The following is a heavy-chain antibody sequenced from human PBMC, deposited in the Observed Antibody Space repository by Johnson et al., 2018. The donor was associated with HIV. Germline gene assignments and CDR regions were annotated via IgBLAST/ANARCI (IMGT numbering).Heavy chain of an antibody. D-gene: IGHD3-10*01. V-gene: IGHV3-30*18. CDR1: GFTVNGNY. CDR3: AKVSGGGIVRWDI. Sequence: QVQLVESGGGLVQPGGSLRLSCAVPGFTVNGNYMHWVRQAPGKGLEWVAFISYDGSNKYYADSVKGRFTISRDNSKNTLYLQMNSLRAEDTAVYYCAKVSGGGIVRWDIWGQGTMVTVSS. CDR2: ISYDGSNK. J-gene: IGHJ3*02.